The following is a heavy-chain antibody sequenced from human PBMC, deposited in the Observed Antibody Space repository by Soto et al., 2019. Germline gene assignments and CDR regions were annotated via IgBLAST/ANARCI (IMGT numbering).Heavy chain of an antibody. CDR1: GGSFSGYY. D-gene: IGHD6-6*01. J-gene: IGHJ6*03. Sequence: PSETLSLTCAVYGGSFSGYYWSWIRQPPGKGLEWIGEINHSGSTNYNPSLKSRVTISVDTSKNQFSLKLSSVTAADTAVYYCARGKSPSNLRQLRHYYYYYMDVWGKGTTVTVSS. CDR3: ARGKSPSNLRQLRHYYYYYMDV. CDR2: INHSGST. V-gene: IGHV4-34*01.